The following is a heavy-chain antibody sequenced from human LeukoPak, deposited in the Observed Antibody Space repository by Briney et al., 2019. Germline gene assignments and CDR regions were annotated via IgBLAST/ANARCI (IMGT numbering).Heavy chain of an antibody. J-gene: IGHJ4*02. D-gene: IGHD6-19*01. CDR2: IYYSGST. V-gene: IGHV4-59*01. CDR3: ARVRYSSGWYYFGY. Sequence: SETLSLTCAVYGGSFSSYYWSWIRQPPGKGLEWIGYIYYSGSTNYNPSLKSRVTISVDTSKNQFSLKLSSVTAADTAVYYCARVRYSSGWYYFGYWGQGTRVTVSS. CDR1: GGSFSSYY.